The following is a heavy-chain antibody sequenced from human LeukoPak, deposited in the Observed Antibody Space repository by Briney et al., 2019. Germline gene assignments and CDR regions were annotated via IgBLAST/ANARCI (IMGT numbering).Heavy chain of an antibody. Sequence: TGGSLRLSCAASGFIVNTNYMTWVRQAPGRGLEWVSFICADGNTYYADSVKGRFTISRDNSKNTLYLQMNSLRVEDTAVYYCARVSSMLRGPLVIYYFDFWGQGTLVTVSS. D-gene: IGHD3-10*01. CDR1: GFIVNTNY. V-gene: IGHV3-53*01. J-gene: IGHJ4*02. CDR3: ARVSSMLRGPLVIYYFDF. CDR2: ICADGNT.